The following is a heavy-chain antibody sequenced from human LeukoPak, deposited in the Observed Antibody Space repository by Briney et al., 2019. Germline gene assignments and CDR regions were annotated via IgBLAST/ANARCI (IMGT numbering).Heavy chain of an antibody. CDR1: GYTFTGYY. J-gene: IGHJ4*02. V-gene: IGHV1-2*02. CDR3: ARDSSGYYPKDY. D-gene: IGHD3-22*01. CDR2: INPNSGGT. Sequence: ASVKVSCKVSGYTFTGYYMHWVRQAPGQGLEWMGWINPNSGGTNYAQKFQGRVTMTRDTSISTAYMELSRLRSDDTAVYYCARDSSGYYPKDYWGQGTLVTVSS.